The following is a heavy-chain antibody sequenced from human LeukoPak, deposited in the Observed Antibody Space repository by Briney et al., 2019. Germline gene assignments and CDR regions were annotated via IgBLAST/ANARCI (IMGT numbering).Heavy chain of an antibody. D-gene: IGHD6-13*01. J-gene: IGHJ6*03. CDR3: AITGYSSSWPYYYYMDV. CDR2: IYTSGST. Sequence: PSETLSLTCTVSGGSISSGSYYWSWIRQPAGKGLEWIGRIYTSGSTNYNPSLKSRVTISVDTSKNQFSLKLSSVTAADTAVYYCAITGYSSSWPYYYYMDVWGKGTTVTVSS. CDR1: GGSISSGSYY. V-gene: IGHV4-61*02.